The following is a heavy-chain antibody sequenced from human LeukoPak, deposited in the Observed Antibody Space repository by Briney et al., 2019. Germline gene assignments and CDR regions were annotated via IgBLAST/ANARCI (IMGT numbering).Heavy chain of an antibody. V-gene: IGHV1-8*02. CDR1: GGTFSSYA. CDR2: MNPNSGNT. D-gene: IGHD5-18*01. Sequence: GASVKVSCKASGGTFSSYAISWVRQATGQGLEWMGWMNPNSGNTGYAQKFQGRVTMTRKTSISTAYMELSGLRPEDTAVYYCARGRGYSYGYSDSWGQGTLVTVSS. J-gene: IGHJ4*02. CDR3: ARGRGYSYGYSDS.